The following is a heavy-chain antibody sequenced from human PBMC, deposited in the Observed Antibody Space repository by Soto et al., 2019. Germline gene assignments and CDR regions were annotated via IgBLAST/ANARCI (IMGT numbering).Heavy chain of an antibody. D-gene: IGHD4-17*01. V-gene: IGHV5-51*03. Sequence: QLVQSGAAVKEPGESLKIACKGSGFSFTTYWIAWLRQMPGKGLEWMGIIYPGDSKTTYSPSFQGQVTISADKSIXTAYLQWSSLKASATAMYYCARDLDYCGNADASDVWGQGTMVTVSS. CDR3: ARDLDYCGNADASDV. J-gene: IGHJ3*01. CDR1: GFSFTTYW. CDR2: IYPGDSKT.